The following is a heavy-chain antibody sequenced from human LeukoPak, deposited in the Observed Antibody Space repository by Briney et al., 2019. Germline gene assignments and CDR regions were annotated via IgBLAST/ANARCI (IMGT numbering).Heavy chain of an antibody. CDR2: INHSGST. V-gene: IGHV4-34*01. D-gene: IGHD3-10*01. CDR3: ARRVKVNYVGWFGEDNYHYYMDV. Sequence: SETLSLTGAVYGGSFSGYYWRWIRQPPGKGREWIGEINHSGSTNYNPSLESRVTISVDTSKNQFSLKLSSVTAPDTAVYYCARRVKVNYVGWFGEDNYHYYMDVWAKGTPVTVSS. CDR1: GGSFSGYY. J-gene: IGHJ6*03.